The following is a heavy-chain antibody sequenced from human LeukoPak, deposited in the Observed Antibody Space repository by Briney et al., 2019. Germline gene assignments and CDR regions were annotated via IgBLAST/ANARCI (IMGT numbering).Heavy chain of an antibody. D-gene: IGHD6-13*01. J-gene: IGHJ4*02. Sequence: SETLSLTCAVYGGSFSGYYWSWIRQPPGKGLEWIGEINHSGSTNYNPSLKSRVTISVDTSKNQFSLKLSSVTAADTAVYYCASARISIAAAGTEIDYWGQGTLVTVSS. CDR1: GGSFSGYY. CDR3: ASARISIAAAGTEIDY. CDR2: INHSGST. V-gene: IGHV4-34*01.